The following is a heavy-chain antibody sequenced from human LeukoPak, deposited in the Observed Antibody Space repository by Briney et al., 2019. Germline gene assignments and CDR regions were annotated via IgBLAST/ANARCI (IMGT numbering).Heavy chain of an antibody. CDR2: IYYSGST. CDR1: GGSFSGYY. Sequence: PSETLSLTCAVYGGSFSGYYWSWIRQPPGKGLEWIGSIYYSGSTYYNPSLKSRVTISVDTSKNQFSLKLSSVTAADTAVYYCASMRITMIVDWGQGTLVTVSS. CDR3: ASMRITMIVD. V-gene: IGHV4-34*01. D-gene: IGHD3-22*01. J-gene: IGHJ4*02.